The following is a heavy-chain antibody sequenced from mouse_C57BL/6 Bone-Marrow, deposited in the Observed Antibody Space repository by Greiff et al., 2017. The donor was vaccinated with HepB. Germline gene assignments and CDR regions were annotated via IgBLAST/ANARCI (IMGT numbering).Heavy chain of an antibody. Sequence: VQLQQPGAELVMPGASVKLSCKASGYTFTSYWMHWVKQRPGQGLEWIGEIDPSDSYTNYNQKFKGKSTLTVDKSSSTAYMQLSSLTSEDSAVYYCARSKGYWYFDVWGTGTTVTVS. CDR3: ARSKGYWYFDV. CDR1: GYTFTSYW. J-gene: IGHJ1*03. V-gene: IGHV1-69*01. CDR2: IDPSDSYT.